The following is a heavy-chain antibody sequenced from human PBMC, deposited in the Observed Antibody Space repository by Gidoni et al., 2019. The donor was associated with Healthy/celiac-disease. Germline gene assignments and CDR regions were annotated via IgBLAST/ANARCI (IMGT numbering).Heavy chain of an antibody. D-gene: IGHD3-16*01. CDR2: ISGSGGST. V-gene: IGHV3-23*01. Sequence: EVQLLESGGGLVQPGGSLSLSCAASGFTFSSYAMSWVRQAPGKGLEWVSAISGSGGSTYYADSVKGRFTISRDNSKNTLYLQMNSLRAEDTAVYYCANSDDGGAQSDYWGQGTLVTVSS. CDR3: ANSDDGGAQSDY. J-gene: IGHJ4*02. CDR1: GFTFSSYA.